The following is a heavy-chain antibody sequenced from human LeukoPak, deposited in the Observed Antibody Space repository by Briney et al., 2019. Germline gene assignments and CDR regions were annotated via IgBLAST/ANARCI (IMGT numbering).Heavy chain of an antibody. CDR3: AGCSGASCYYITSSLYFDY. D-gene: IGHD2-15*01. J-gene: IGHJ4*02. Sequence: SETLSLTCAVSGGSISSGGYSWSWIRQPPGKGLEWIGYIYHSGSTYYNPSLKSRVTISVDRSKNQFSLKLSSVTAADTAVYYCAGCSGASCYYITSSLYFDYWGQGTLVTVSS. CDR2: IYHSGST. CDR1: GGSISSGGYS. V-gene: IGHV4-30-2*01.